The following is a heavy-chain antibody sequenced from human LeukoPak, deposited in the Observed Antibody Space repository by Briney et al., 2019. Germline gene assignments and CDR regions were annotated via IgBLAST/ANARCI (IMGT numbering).Heavy chain of an antibody. CDR1: GFTFSDYY. CDR3: ARDGSSITIFGVVIIGYFDY. J-gene: IGHJ4*02. V-gene: IGHV3-11*04. Sequence: GGSLRLSCAASGFTFSDYYMSWIRQAPGKGLEWVPYISSSGSTIYYADSVKGRFTISRDNAKNSLYLQMNSLRAEDTAVYYCARDGSSITIFGVVIIGYFDYWGQGTLVTVSS. CDR2: ISSSGSTI. D-gene: IGHD3-3*01.